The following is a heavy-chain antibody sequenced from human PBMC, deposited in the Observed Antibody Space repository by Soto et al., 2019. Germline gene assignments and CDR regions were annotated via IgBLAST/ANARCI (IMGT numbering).Heavy chain of an antibody. D-gene: IGHD3-16*02. CDR1: GGSISSGGYY. Sequence: PSETLSLTCTVSGGSISSGGYYWSWIRQHPGKGLEWIGYIYYSGSTYYNPSLKSRVTISVDTSKNQFSLKLSSVTAADTAVYYCARERQGSYYFDYWGQGTLVTVSS. CDR2: IYYSGST. V-gene: IGHV4-31*03. J-gene: IGHJ4*02. CDR3: ARERQGSYYFDY.